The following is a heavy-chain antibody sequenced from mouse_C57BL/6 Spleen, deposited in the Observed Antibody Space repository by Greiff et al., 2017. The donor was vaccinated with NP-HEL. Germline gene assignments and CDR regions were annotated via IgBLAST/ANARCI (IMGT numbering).Heavy chain of an antibody. CDR3: ARTYYGILDY. J-gene: IGHJ2*01. D-gene: IGHD2-10*01. CDR2: ISSGSSTI. V-gene: IGHV5-17*01. Sequence: EVQLVESGGGLVKPGGSLKLSCAASGFTFSDYGMHWVRQAPEKGLEWVAYISSGSSTIYYADTVKGRFTISRDNAKNTLFLQMTSLRSEDTAMYYCARTYYGILDYWGQGTTLTVSS. CDR1: GFTFSDYG.